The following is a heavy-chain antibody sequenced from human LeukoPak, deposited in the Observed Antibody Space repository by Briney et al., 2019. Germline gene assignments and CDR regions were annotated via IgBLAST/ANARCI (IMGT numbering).Heavy chain of an antibody. CDR2: MNPNSGNT. J-gene: IGHJ4*02. D-gene: IGHD6-19*01. CDR3: ARVAVAGEDDLDY. CDR1: GYTFTSYD. Sequence: ASVKVSCKASGYTFTSYDINWVRQATGQGLEWMGWMNPNSGNTGYAQKFRGRVTMTRNTSISTAYMELSSLRSEDTAVYYCARVAVAGEDDLDYWGQGTLVTVSS. V-gene: IGHV1-8*01.